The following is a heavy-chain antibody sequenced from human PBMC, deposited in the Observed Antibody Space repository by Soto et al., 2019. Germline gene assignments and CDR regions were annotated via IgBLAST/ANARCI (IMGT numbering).Heavy chain of an antibody. Sequence: GGSLRLSCAASGFTFSSYGMHWVRQAPGKGLEWVAVISYDGSNKYYADSVKGRFTISRDNSKNTLYLQMNSLRAEDTAVYYCAKDRGIAAGFYYYYGMDVWGQGTTVTVPS. CDR1: GFTFSSYG. J-gene: IGHJ6*02. CDR2: ISYDGSNK. CDR3: AKDRGIAAGFYYYYGMDV. V-gene: IGHV3-30*18. D-gene: IGHD6-13*01.